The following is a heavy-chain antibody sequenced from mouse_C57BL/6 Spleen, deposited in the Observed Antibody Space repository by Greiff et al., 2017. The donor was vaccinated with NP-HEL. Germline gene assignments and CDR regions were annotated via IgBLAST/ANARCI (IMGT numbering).Heavy chain of an antibody. Sequence: QVQLQQSGPELVKPGASVKISCKASGYAFSSSWMNWVKQRPGTGLEWIGRIYPGDGDTNYNGKFKGKATLTADKSSSTAYMQLSSLTSEDSAVYFCARSKAQATFDYWGQGTTLTVSS. V-gene: IGHV1-82*01. CDR2: IYPGDGDT. CDR3: ARSKAQATFDY. J-gene: IGHJ2*01. D-gene: IGHD3-2*02. CDR1: GYAFSSSW.